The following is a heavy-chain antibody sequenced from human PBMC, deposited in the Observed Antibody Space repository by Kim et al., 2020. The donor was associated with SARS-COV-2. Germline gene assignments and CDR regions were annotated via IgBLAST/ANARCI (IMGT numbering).Heavy chain of an antibody. J-gene: IGHJ4*02. D-gene: IGHD3-22*01. CDR1: GFTFSSYA. CDR3: AKGDYYDSSGYFDY. CDR2: IWYDGSNK. V-gene: IGHV3-33*06. Sequence: GGSLRLSCAASGFTFSSYAMHWVRQAPGKGLEWVAVIWYDGSNKYYADSVKGRFTISRDNSKNTLYLQMSSLRAEDTAVYYCAKGDYYDSSGYFDYWGQGTLVTVSS.